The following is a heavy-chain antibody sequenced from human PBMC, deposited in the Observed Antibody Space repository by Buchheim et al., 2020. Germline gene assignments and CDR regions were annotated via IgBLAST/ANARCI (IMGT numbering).Heavy chain of an antibody. CDR1: GFAFSDHY. Sequence: EVQLVESGGGLVQPGGSLRLSCAASGFAFSDHYMDWVRQAPGKGLEWVGRTRDKPNGYTTEYAASVKGRFTISRDDSRNSLYLQMNSLKTEDTAVYYCARGGRRSILCYYYYGFDVWGQGT. CDR3: ARGGRRSILCYYYYGFDV. D-gene: IGHD3-9*01. CDR2: TRDKPNGYTT. J-gene: IGHJ6*02. V-gene: IGHV3-72*01.